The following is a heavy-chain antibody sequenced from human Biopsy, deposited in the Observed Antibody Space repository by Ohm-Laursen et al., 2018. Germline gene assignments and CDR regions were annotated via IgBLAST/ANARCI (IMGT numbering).Heavy chain of an antibody. CDR3: AADADGYYTEFDY. J-gene: IGHJ4*02. CDR1: GGPSSNYA. Sequence: ASVKVSCKASGGPSSNYAFSWVRQAPGQGLEWVGRIVPILGHLNYAQRFQGRVSITADKSTTYVYMELSRLTSGDTAVYYCAADADGYYTEFDYWGPGTLVTVSP. D-gene: IGHD3-3*01. V-gene: IGHV1-69*04. CDR2: IVPILGHL.